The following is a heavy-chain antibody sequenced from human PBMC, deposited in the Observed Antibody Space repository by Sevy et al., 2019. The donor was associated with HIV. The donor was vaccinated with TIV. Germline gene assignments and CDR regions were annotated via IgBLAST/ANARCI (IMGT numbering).Heavy chain of an antibody. V-gene: IGHV3-21*01. CDR1: GFTFSTYS. CDR2: ISSSSNYI. J-gene: IGHJ6*02. CDR3: ARDLPGDSRMDV. Sequence: GGSLRLSCADSGFTFSTYSMNWVRQGPGKGLEWVSSISSSSNYIYYADSVKGRFTVSRDNAKNSLYLQMNSLRAEDTAVYYCARDLPGDSRMDVWGQGTTVTVSS. D-gene: IGHD3-22*01.